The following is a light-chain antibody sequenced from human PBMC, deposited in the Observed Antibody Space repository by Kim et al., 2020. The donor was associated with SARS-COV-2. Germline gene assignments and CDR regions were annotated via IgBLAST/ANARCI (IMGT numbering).Light chain of an antibody. CDR3: QQYGSSSYT. CDR2: GAS. Sequence: LSAGDRATRSCRASQSVSSSYLAWYQQKPGQAPRILIYGASSRATGIPDRFSGSGSGTDFTLTISRLEPEDFAVYYCQQYGSSSYTFGQGTKLEIK. CDR1: QSVSSSY. J-gene: IGKJ2*01. V-gene: IGKV3-20*01.